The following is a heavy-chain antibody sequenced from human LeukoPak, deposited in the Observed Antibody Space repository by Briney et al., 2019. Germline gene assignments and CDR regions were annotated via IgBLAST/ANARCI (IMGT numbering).Heavy chain of an antibody. Sequence: AESLSLTCTVSGYSISSGYSWGSSRQPPGKGVEGIGSNFYGGSTYYTPSLKGRFTISIDTAKIHYSLKLSYVTAADTAVYYCARAIGGYIAAARTFYYYMDVWGKGTTVTVSS. J-gene: IGHJ6*03. D-gene: IGHD6-13*01. CDR2: NFYGGST. V-gene: IGHV4-38-2*02. CDR1: GYSISSGYS. CDR3: ARAIGGYIAAARTFYYYMDV.